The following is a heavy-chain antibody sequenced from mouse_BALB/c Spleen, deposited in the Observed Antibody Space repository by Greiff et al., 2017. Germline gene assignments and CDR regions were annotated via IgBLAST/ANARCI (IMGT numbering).Heavy chain of an antibody. CDR3: ARSGGYDPWFAY. Sequence: VQLQQSGAELVRPGTSVKVSCKASGYAFTNYLIEWVKQRPGQGLEWIGVINPGSGGTNYNEKFKGKATLTADKSSSTAYMQLSSLTSDDSAVYFCARSGGYDPWFAYWGQGTLVTVSA. CDR2: INPGSGGT. D-gene: IGHD2-2*01. CDR1: GYAFTNYL. V-gene: IGHV1-54*01. J-gene: IGHJ3*01.